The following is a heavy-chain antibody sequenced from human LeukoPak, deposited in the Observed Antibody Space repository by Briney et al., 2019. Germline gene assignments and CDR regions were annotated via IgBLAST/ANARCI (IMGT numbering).Heavy chain of an antibody. D-gene: IGHD3-10*01. CDR2: ISGSGGST. Sequence: GGSLRLSCAASGFTFSSYAMSWVRQAPGKGLEWVSAISGSGGSTYYADSVKGRFTISRDNSKNTLYLQMNSLRAEDTAVYYCANDIGELSFRPDAFDIWGQGTMVTVSS. CDR1: GFTFSSYA. CDR3: ANDIGELSFRPDAFDI. J-gene: IGHJ3*02. V-gene: IGHV3-23*01.